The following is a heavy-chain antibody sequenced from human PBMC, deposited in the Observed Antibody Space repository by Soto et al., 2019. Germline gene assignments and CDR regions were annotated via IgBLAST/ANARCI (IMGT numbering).Heavy chain of an antibody. Sequence: PGGSLRLSCAASGFTFSSYWMSWVRQAPGKGLEWVANIKQDGSEKYYVDSVKGRFTISRDNAKNSLYLQMNSLRAEDTAVYYCARDSELYDSSGHTYYWGQGTLVTVSS. D-gene: IGHD3-22*01. V-gene: IGHV3-7*05. CDR1: GFTFSSYW. J-gene: IGHJ4*02. CDR2: IKQDGSEK. CDR3: ARDSELYDSSGHTYY.